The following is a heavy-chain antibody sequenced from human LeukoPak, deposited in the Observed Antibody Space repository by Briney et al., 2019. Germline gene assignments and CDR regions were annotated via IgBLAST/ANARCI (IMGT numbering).Heavy chain of an antibody. Sequence: ASVTVSRKASGYTFPSYGISWVRQSPGQGLEWMGWTNPYNGNTNYAQKLQGRVTMTTDTSTSTAYMELRSLRSDDTAVYYCARVAAADYFDYWGQGTLVTVSS. V-gene: IGHV1-18*01. CDR3: ARVAAADYFDY. CDR1: GYTFPSYG. J-gene: IGHJ4*02. CDR2: TNPYNGNT. D-gene: IGHD6-13*01.